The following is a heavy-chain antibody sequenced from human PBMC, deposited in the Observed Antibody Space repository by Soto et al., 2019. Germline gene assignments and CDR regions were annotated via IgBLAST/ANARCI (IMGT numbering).Heavy chain of an antibody. D-gene: IGHD6-13*01. CDR3: AKDMRGGSSSSRYYYGLDV. CDR1: GFTFDDYA. Sequence: PGGSLSLSCAASGFTFDDYAMHWVRQAPGKGLEWVSGISWNSGTIVYADSVKGRFTISRDNAKNSLYLQMNSLRGEDTALYYCAKDMRGGSSSSRYYYGLDVWGQGTTVTVSS. V-gene: IGHV3-9*01. J-gene: IGHJ6*02. CDR2: ISWNSGTI.